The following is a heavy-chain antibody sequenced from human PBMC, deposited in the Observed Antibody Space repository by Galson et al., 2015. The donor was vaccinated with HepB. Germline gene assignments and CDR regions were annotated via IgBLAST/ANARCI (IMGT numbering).Heavy chain of an antibody. V-gene: IGHV3-66*02. J-gene: IGHJ6*02. Sequence: SLRLSCAASGFTVSSNYMSWVRQAPGKGLEWVSVIYSGGSTYYADSVKGRFTISRDNSKNTLYLQMNSLRAEDTAVYYCAREVVTLYYYYYYGMDVWGQGTTVTVSS. CDR1: GFTVSSNY. CDR2: IYSGGST. CDR3: AREVVTLYYYYYYGMDV. D-gene: IGHD3-22*01.